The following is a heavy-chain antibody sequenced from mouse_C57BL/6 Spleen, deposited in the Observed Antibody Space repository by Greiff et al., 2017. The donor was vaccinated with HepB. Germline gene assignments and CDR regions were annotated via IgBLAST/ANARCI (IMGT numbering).Heavy chain of an antibody. CDR1: GFTFSDYG. V-gene: IGHV5-15*01. J-gene: IGHJ4*01. CDR2: ISNLAYSI. CDR3: ARQGGDYDNYAMDY. D-gene: IGHD2-4*01. Sequence: EVQGVESGGGLVQPGGSLKLSCAASGFTFSDYGMAWVRQAPRKGPEWVAFISNLAYSIYYADTVTGRFTIARENANNTLYLEMSSLRSEDTAMYYCARQGGDYDNYAMDYWGQGTSVTVSS.